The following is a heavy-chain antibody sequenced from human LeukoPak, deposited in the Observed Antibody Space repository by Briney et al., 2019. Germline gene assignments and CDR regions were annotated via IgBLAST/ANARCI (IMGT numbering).Heavy chain of an antibody. V-gene: IGHV4-34*01. Sequence: SETLSLTCAVSGGSLSGYYWSWIRQPPGKGLEWIGEINHSGSTNYNPSLKSRVTISVDTSKNQFSLKLSSVTAADTAVYYCASKTGTTDPVPDYWGQGTLVTVSS. J-gene: IGHJ4*02. CDR1: GGSLSGYY. CDR2: INHSGST. D-gene: IGHD1-7*01. CDR3: ASKTGTTDPVPDY.